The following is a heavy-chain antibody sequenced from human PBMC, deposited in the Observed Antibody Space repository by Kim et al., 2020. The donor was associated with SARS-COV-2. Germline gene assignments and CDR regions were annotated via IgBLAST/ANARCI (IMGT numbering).Heavy chain of an antibody. CDR1: GGSISSNSRY. CDR2: IHYSGRA. CDR3: ATHDEALNWFDP. V-gene: IGHV4-39*01. Sequence: SETLSLTCTVSGGSISSNSRYWDWIRQPPGKPLEWIGNIHYSGRARYNPSLQSRVTLFVDTSKNQFSLRLTSVTAADKAIYYCATHDEALNWFDPWGRGILVTVSS. J-gene: IGHJ5*02.